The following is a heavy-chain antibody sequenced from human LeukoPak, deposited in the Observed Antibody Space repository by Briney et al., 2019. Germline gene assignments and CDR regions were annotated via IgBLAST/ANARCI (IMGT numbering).Heavy chain of an antibody. CDR1: GFTFSSYG. Sequence: QPGGSLRLSCAASGFTFSSYGMHWVRQAPGKGLEWVAFIRYDGSNKYYADSVKGRFTISRDNSKNTLYLQMNSLRAEDTAVYYCARGQIAAAGGPYYYYMDVWGKGTTVTVSS. CDR3: ARGQIAAAGGPYYYYMDV. D-gene: IGHD6-13*01. J-gene: IGHJ6*03. CDR2: IRYDGSNK. V-gene: IGHV3-30*02.